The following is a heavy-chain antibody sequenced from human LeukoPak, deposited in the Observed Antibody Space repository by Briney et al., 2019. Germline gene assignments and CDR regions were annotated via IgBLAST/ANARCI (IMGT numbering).Heavy chain of an antibody. CDR2: IYSGGST. CDR1: EFSVGSNY. D-gene: IGHD5-12*01. V-gene: IGHV3-66*01. Sequence: GGSLRLSCAASEFSVGSNYMTWVRQAPGKGLEWVSLIYSGGSTYYADSVKGRYTISRDNSKNTLYLQMNSLRAEDTAVYYCARGPSGYRNTGGQGTLVTVSS. J-gene: IGHJ4*02. CDR3: ARGPSGYRNT.